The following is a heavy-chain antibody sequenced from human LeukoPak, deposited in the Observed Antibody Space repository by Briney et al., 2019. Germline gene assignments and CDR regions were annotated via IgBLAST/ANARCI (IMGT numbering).Heavy chain of an antibody. V-gene: IGHV1-2*06. CDR2: NNPNSGGT. Sequence: ASLKVSCKASGYTFTGYYMHWLRQAPGQGREWMGRNNPNSGGTNYAQKCQGRVTMTRDTSISTAYMELSRLRSDGAAVYYCARPYSSGSYWYFDLWGRGTLVTVSS. CDR3: ARPYSSGSYWYFDL. D-gene: IGHD6-19*01. J-gene: IGHJ2*01. CDR1: GYTFTGYY.